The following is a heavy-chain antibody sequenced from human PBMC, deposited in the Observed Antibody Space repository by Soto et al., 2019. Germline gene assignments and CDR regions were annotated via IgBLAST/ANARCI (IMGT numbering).Heavy chain of an antibody. Sequence: GASVKVSCKASGYTFTGYYMHWVRQAPGQGLEWMGWINPNSGGTNYAQKFQGRVTMTRDTSISTAYMELSRLRSDDTAVYYCARDYDSSGHIPDYWGQGTLVTVSS. D-gene: IGHD3-22*01. V-gene: IGHV1-2*02. CDR2: INPNSGGT. CDR3: ARDYDSSGHIPDY. J-gene: IGHJ4*02. CDR1: GYTFTGYY.